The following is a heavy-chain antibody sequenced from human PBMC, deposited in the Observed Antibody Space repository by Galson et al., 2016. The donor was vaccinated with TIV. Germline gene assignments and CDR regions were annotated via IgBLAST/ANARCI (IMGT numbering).Heavy chain of an antibody. CDR3: ARDNFGGKPYDAFDI. V-gene: IGHV3-7*01. CDR2: IKQDASEK. Sequence: SLRLSCAASGFTFSSHWMTWVRQAPGKGLEWVANIKQDASEKYYGDSVKGRFNISRDNAENLIFLRMNSLRAEDTAVYFCARDNFGGKPYDAFDIWGQGTVVTVSS. D-gene: IGHD4-23*01. J-gene: IGHJ3*02. CDR1: GFTFSSHW.